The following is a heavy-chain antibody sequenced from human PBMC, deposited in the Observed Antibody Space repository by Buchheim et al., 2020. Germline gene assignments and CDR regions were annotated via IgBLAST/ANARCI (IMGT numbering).Heavy chain of an antibody. V-gene: IGHV3-23*01. Sequence: EVQLLESGGGLVQPGGSLRLSCAASGFTFNKFAMTWVRQAPGKGLEWVSTITSTGGSTYYADSVKGRFTISRDNFKETVFLQMDSLRAEDTAVYYCAEGGSYDGFDYWGQGTL. D-gene: IGHD3-3*01. CDR2: ITSTGGST. J-gene: IGHJ4*02. CDR3: AEGGSYDGFDY. CDR1: GFTFNKFA.